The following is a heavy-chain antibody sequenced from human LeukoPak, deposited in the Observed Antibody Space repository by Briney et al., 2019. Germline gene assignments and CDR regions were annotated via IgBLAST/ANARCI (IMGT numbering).Heavy chain of an antibody. J-gene: IGHJ4*02. CDR2: ISGSGDNT. D-gene: IGHD6-13*01. CDR1: GFTFSSYA. Sequence: GGSLRLSCAASGFTFSSYAVTWVRQAPGKGLEWVSVISGSGDNTYYADSVKGRLTVSRDNSKNTLYLQMNSLRAEDTAVYFCAKQSAGSSTWYSLHFDYWGQGTLATVSS. CDR3: AKQSAGSSTWYSLHFDY. V-gene: IGHV3-23*01.